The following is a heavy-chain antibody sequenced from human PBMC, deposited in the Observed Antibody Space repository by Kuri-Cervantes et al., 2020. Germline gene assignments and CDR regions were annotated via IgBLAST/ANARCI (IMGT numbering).Heavy chain of an antibody. CDR3: ARDGGYYGPDV. Sequence: ASVKVSCKASGYTFTGHYMHCVRQAPGQGLEWMGMIGPSGDFTSYAQKFQGRLTMTRDTSTSTDYMELSSLRSDDTAVYYCARDGGYYGPDVWGQGTTVTVSS. V-gene: IGHV1-46*01. J-gene: IGHJ6*02. D-gene: IGHD3-16*01. CDR2: IGPSGDFT. CDR1: GYTFTGHY.